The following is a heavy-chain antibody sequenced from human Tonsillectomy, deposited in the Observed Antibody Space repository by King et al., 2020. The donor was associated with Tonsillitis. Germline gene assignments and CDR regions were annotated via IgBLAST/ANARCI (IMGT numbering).Heavy chain of an antibody. CDR2: MNPNSGNT. CDR3: ARRCSGGSCYGEGGFDP. Sequence: VQLVQSGAEVKKPGASVKVSCKASGYTFTSYDINWVRQATGQGLEWMGWMNPNSGNTGYAQKFQGRVTMTRKTSISTAYMELSSLRSEDTAVYYCARRCSGGSCYGEGGFDPWGQGTLVTVSS. CDR1: GYTFTSYD. J-gene: IGHJ5*02. D-gene: IGHD2-15*01. V-gene: IGHV1-8*01.